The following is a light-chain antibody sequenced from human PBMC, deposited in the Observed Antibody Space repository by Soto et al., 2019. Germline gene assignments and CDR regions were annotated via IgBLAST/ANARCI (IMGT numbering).Light chain of an antibody. J-gene: IGLJ2*01. Sequence: QSVLTQPPSASGTPGQRITISCSGSSSSIGSYNVNWYQQLPGSAPKLLIYSDSQRPSGVPDRFSGSTSGTSASLAISGLQSEDEADYYCAAWDDSLNGLVFGGGTKLTVL. CDR1: SSSIGSYN. CDR2: SDS. V-gene: IGLV1-44*01. CDR3: AAWDDSLNGLV.